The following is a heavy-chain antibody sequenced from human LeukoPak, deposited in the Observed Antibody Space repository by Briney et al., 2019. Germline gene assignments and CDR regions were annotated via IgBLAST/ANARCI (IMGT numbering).Heavy chain of an antibody. V-gene: IGHV1-2*02. J-gene: IGHJ5*02. CDR3: ARDKDAPWKNWFDP. CDR2: INPNSGGT. D-gene: IGHD1-1*01. CDR1: GYTFTGYY. Sequence: GASVKVSCKASGYTFTGYYMHWVRQAPGHGLEWMGWINPNSGGTNYAQKFQGRVTMTRDTSISTAYMELSRLRSDDTAVYYCARDKDAPWKNWFDPWGQGTLVTVSS.